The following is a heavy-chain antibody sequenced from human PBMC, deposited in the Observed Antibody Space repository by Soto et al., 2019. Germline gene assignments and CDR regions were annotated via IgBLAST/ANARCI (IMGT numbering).Heavy chain of an antibody. J-gene: IGHJ4*02. CDR2: INPSGGST. CDR3: ARDAQYYSSGWYYYFDY. D-gene: IGHD6-19*01. Sequence: ASVKVSCKASGYTFTCYYMHWVRQAPGQGLEWMGTINPSGGSTSYAQKFQGRVTMTRDTSTSTVYMELSSLISEDTAVYYCARDAQYYSSGWYYYFDYWGQGTLVTVSS. CDR1: GYTFTCYY. V-gene: IGHV1-46*01.